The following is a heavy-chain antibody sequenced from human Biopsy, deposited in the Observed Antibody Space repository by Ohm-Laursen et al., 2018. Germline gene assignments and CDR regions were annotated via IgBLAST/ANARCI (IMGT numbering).Heavy chain of an antibody. CDR2: IYHSGST. Sequence: GTLSLTCTVSGGSISSDYWGWIRQPPGKGLEWIGSIYHSGSTYYNPSLKSRVTISVDTSRNQFSLKLSSVTAADTAVYYCAGRPWPNAFDIWGQGTMVTVSS. D-gene: IGHD5-12*01. V-gene: IGHV4-38-2*02. J-gene: IGHJ3*02. CDR3: AGRPWPNAFDI. CDR1: GGSISSDY.